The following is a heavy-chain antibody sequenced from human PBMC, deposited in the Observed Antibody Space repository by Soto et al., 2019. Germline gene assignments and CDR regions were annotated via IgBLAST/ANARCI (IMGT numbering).Heavy chain of an antibody. CDR1: GGSVSSGNYY. D-gene: IGHD3-22*01. CDR2: FYYTGST. CDR3: ARSMHYSDGSNYSPFDY. Sequence: QVQLQESGPGLVKPSETLSLTCTVSGGSVSSGNYYWSWIRQPPGKGLEWIGYFYYTGSTNYNPSLNSRVTISIDASKNQFSLRLRSVTAADTAVYYCARSMHYSDGSNYSPFDYWGQGTLVTVSS. J-gene: IGHJ4*02. V-gene: IGHV4-61*01.